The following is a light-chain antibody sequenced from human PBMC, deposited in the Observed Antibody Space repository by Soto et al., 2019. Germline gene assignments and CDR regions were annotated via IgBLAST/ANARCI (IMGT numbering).Light chain of an antibody. CDR1: QGIYNY. V-gene: IGKV1-27*01. CDR2: AAS. Sequence: DIQMTQSPSSLSASVGDRVTITCRASQGIYNYLAWYQQKPGKAPKLLIDAASTLEARLPSRFSSSESGTDFTLTLSRVHPEDLAASLCHHNIQAILPFGKG. CDR3: HHNIQAILP. J-gene: IGKJ5*01.